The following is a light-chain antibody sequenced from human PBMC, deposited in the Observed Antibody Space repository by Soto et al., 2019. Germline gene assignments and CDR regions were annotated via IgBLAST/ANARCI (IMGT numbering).Light chain of an antibody. J-gene: IGKJ1*01. CDR2: AAS. Sequence: DIQMTQSPSSLAASVGDRVTITCRASQSISSYLNWYQQRPGKAPILLIYAASNLQSGVPSRFSGSGSGTEFTLTISSLQPEDFAIYYCQQSYSTPRTFGQGTKVESK. CDR3: QQSYSTPRT. V-gene: IGKV1-39*01. CDR1: QSISSY.